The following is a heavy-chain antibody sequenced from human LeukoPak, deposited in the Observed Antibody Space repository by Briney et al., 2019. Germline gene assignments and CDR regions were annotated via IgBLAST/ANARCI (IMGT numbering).Heavy chain of an antibody. CDR1: GFTVSSNY. Sequence: PGGSLRLSCAASGFTVSSNYMSWVRQAPGKGLEWVPVIYSGGSTYYADSVKGRFTISRDNSKNTLYLQMNSLRAEDTAVYYCAREYYYGSGSYYNWFDPWGQGTLVTVSS. D-gene: IGHD3-10*01. V-gene: IGHV3-66*01. CDR3: AREYYYGSGSYYNWFDP. J-gene: IGHJ5*02. CDR2: IYSGGST.